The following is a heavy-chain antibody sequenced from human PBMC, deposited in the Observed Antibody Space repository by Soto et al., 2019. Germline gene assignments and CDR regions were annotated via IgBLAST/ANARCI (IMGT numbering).Heavy chain of an antibody. CDR1: GDSISGSS. Sequence: QVQLQESGPGLVKPSETLPLTCTVSGDSISGSSWSWIRQPPGKGLEWIAYMYFSGSTNYNPSLKSRVTISVDTSKNQFSLKLTSVTAADTAVYYCARGSGWYFHWGQGTLVTVSS. D-gene: IGHD6-19*01. CDR2: MYFSGST. V-gene: IGHV4-59*01. CDR3: ARGSGWYFH. J-gene: IGHJ4*02.